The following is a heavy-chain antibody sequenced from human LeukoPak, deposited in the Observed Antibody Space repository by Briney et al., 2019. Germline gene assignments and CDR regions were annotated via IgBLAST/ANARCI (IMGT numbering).Heavy chain of an antibody. D-gene: IGHD2-2*01. CDR1: GFTFSNAW. Sequence: GGSLRLSCAASGFTFSNAWMSWVRQAPGKGLEWVGRIKSKTDGGTTDYAAPVKGRFTISRDDSKNTLYLQMNSLKTEDTAVYYCAKPLHMRPLYDAFDIWGQGTMVTVSS. CDR3: AKPLHMRPLYDAFDI. V-gene: IGHV3-15*01. CDR2: IKSKTDGGTT. J-gene: IGHJ3*02.